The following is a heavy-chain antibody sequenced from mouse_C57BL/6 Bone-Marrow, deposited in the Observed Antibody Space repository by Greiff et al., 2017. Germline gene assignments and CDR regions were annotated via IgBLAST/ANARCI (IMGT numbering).Heavy chain of an antibody. Sequence: QVQLQQPGAELVRPGTSVKLSCKASGYTFTSYWMHWVKQRPGQGLEWIGVIDPSDSYTNYNQKFKGKATLTVDTSSSTAYMQLSSLTSEDSAVYYCARASLYYSNYLFADWGQGTLVTVSA. V-gene: IGHV1-59*01. J-gene: IGHJ3*01. D-gene: IGHD2-5*01. CDR2: IDPSDSYT. CDR1: GYTFTSYW. CDR3: ARASLYYSNYLFAD.